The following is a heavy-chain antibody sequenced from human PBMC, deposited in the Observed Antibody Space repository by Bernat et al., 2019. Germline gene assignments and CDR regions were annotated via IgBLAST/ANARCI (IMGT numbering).Heavy chain of an antibody. J-gene: IGHJ1*01. CDR1: GYTFTGYY. D-gene: IGHD6-13*01. CDR2: INPNSGGT. CDR3: ARVPYSSSWTKKGEYFQH. Sequence: QVQLVQSGAEVKKPGASVKVSCKASGYTFTGYYMHWVRQAPGQGLEWMGRINPNSGGTNYAQKFQGRVTMTRDTSISTAYMELSRLRSDDTAVYYCARVPYSSSWTKKGEYFQHWGQGTLVTVSS. V-gene: IGHV1-2*06.